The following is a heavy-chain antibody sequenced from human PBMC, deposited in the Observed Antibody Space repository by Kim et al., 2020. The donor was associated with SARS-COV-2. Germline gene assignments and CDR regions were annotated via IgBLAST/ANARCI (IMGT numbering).Heavy chain of an antibody. Sequence: GGSLRLSCAASGFTFSSYAMHWVRQAPGKGLEWVAVISYDGSNKYYADSVKGRFTISRDNSKNTLYLQMNSLRAEDTAVYYCARDSEGPKAAGAARITMIVVVINAFDIWGQGTMVTVSS. D-gene: IGHD3-22*01. V-gene: IGHV3-30-3*01. CDR3: ARDSEGPKAAGAARITMIVVVINAFDI. CDR1: GFTFSSYA. J-gene: IGHJ3*02. CDR2: ISYDGSNK.